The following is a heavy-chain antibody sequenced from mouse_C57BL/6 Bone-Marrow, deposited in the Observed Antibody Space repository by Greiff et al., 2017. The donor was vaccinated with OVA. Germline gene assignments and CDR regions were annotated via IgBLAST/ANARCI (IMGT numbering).Heavy chain of an antibody. J-gene: IGHJ3*01. CDR2: ISSGGSYT. D-gene: IGHD1-1*01. CDR3: ARRATVEAWFAY. V-gene: IGHV5-6*01. CDR1: GFTFSSYG. Sequence: EVQRVESGGDLVKPGGSLKLSCAASGFTFSSYGMSWVRQTPDKRLEWVATISSGGSYTYYPDSVKGRFTISRDNAKNTLYLQMSSLKSEDTAMYYCARRATVEAWFAYWGQGTLVTVSA.